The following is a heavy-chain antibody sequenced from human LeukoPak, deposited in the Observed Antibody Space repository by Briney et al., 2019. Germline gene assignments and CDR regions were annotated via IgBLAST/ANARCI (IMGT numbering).Heavy chain of an antibody. CDR3: AKVGGSYTGYYYMDV. CDR1: GFTFDDYG. V-gene: IGHV3-20*04. D-gene: IGHD1-26*01. Sequence: GGSLRLSCAASGFTFDDYGMSWVRQAPGKGLEWVSGINWNGGSTGYADSVKGRFTISRDNAKNSLYLQMNSLRAEDTAVYYCAKVGGSYTGYYYMDVWGKGTTVTVSS. CDR2: INWNGGST. J-gene: IGHJ6*03.